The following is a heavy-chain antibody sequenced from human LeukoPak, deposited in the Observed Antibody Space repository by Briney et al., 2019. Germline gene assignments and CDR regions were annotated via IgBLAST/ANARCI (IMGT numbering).Heavy chain of an antibody. D-gene: IGHD3-16*01. V-gene: IGHV3-33*01. Sequence: GGSLRLSCAASGFTFSSYGMHWVRQAPGKGLEWVAVIWYDGSNKYYADSVKGRFTISRDNSKNTLYLQMNSLRAKDTAVYYCAGGDLRLGELLDYWGQGTLVTVSS. CDR1: GFTFSSYG. J-gene: IGHJ4*02. CDR2: IWYDGSNK. CDR3: AGGDLRLGELLDY.